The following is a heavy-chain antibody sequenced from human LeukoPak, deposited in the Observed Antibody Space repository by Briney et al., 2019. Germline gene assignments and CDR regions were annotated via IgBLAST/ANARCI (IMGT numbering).Heavy chain of an antibody. CDR1: GFTFSSYA. Sequence: GGSLRLSCAASGFTFSSYAMSWVRQAPGKGLEWVSAISGSGGSTYYADSMKGRFTISRDNSKNTLYLQMNSLRAEDTAVYYCAKDGGYVSGFDYWGQGTLVTVSS. D-gene: IGHD5-12*01. J-gene: IGHJ4*02. CDR3: AKDGGYVSGFDY. CDR2: ISGSGGST. V-gene: IGHV3-23*01.